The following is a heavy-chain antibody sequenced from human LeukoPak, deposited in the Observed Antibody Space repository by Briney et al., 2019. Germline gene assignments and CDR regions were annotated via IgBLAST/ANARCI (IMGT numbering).Heavy chain of an antibody. CDR2: INHSGST. V-gene: IGHV4-34*01. D-gene: IGHD3-10*01. CDR3: ARNYGSGSYYWFDP. J-gene: IGHJ5*02. Sequence: SETLSLTCAVCGGSFSGYYWSWNRQPPGKGLEWIGEINHSGSTNYNPSLKSRVTISVDTSKNQFSLKLSSVTAADTAVYYCARNYGSGSYYWFDPWGHGTLVTVSS. CDR1: GGSFSGYY.